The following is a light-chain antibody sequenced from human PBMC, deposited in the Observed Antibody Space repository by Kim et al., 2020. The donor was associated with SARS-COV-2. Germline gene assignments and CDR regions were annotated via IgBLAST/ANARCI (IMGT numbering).Light chain of an antibody. Sequence: SYELTQPPSVSVSPGQTATITCSGDKLGDKYACWYQQKPGQSPVLVIYQDNKRPSGIPERFSGSNSGNTATLTISGSQAMDEADYYCQAWDSSTVVFGTG. CDR2: QDN. J-gene: IGLJ1*01. V-gene: IGLV3-1*01. CDR3: QAWDSSTVV. CDR1: KLGDKY.